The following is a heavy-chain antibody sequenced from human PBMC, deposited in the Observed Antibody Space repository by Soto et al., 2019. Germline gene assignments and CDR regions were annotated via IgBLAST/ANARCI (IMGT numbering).Heavy chain of an antibody. J-gene: IGHJ3*01. CDR1: GYSFTTHW. D-gene: IGHD6-13*01. CDR3: ARHLSVSRVAASLI. V-gene: IGHV5-51*01. Sequence: PGESLKISCKGSGYSFTTHWIGWVRQMPGKGLEWMGIIYPGDSDTRYSPSFQGQVNISADKSISTAYLQWSSLKASDTAMYYCARHLSVSRVAASLIWGQGTMVTVSS. CDR2: IYPGDSDT.